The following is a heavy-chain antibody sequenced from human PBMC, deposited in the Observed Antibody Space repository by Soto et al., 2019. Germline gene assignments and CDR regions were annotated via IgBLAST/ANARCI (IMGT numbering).Heavy chain of an antibody. J-gene: IGHJ4*02. V-gene: IGHV4-4*02. D-gene: IGHD6-19*01. CDR3: ARALREEQWLVQAYYFDY. CDR1: GGSISSSNW. Sequence: SGTLSLTCAVSGGSISSSNWWGWVRQPPGKGLEWIGEIYHSGSTNYNPSLKSRVTISVDKSKNQFSLKMSSVTAADTAVYYCARALREEQWLVQAYYFDYWGQGTLVTVSS. CDR2: IYHSGST.